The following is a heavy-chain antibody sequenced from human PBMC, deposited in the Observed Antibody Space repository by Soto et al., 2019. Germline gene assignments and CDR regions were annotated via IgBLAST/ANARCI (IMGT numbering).Heavy chain of an antibody. CDR1: GFTFSSYA. CDR3: AREEGGYNFYFDY. D-gene: IGHD5-12*01. Sequence: LRLSCAASGFTFSSYAMHWVRQAPGKGLEWVAVISYDGSNKYYADSVKGRFTISRDNSKNTLYLQMNSLRAEDTAVYYCAREEGGYNFYFDYWGQGTLVTVSS. J-gene: IGHJ4*02. V-gene: IGHV3-30-3*01. CDR2: ISYDGSNK.